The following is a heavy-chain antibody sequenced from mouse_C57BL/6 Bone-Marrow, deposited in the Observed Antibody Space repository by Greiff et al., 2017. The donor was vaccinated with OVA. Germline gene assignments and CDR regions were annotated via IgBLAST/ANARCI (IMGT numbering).Heavy chain of an antibody. CDR3: ARSSDYYGSPWFAY. V-gene: IGHV1-55*01. Sequence: VKLQQPGAELVKPGASVKMSCKASGYTFTSYWITWVKQRPGQGLEWIGDIYPGSGSTNYNEKFKSKATLTVDTSSSTAYMQLSSLTSEDSAVYYCARSSDYYGSPWFAYWGQGTLVTVSA. CDR1: GYTFTSYW. CDR2: IYPGSGST. J-gene: IGHJ3*01. D-gene: IGHD1-1*01.